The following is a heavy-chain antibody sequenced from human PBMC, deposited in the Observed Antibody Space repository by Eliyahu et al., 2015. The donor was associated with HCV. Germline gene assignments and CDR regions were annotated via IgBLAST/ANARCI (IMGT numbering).Heavy chain of an antibody. CDR1: GFXFTKAW. CDR3: ATDLATILGSYYYYMDV. D-gene: IGHD3-3*01. CDR2: IKXRXDGGTT. J-gene: IGHJ6*03. V-gene: IGHV3-15*01. Sequence: EVQLVESGGGLVKPGGSLRLSCATSGFXFTKAWXSWVRQVPGKGXEWGGRIKXRXDGGTTDYAAPVKGRFSIXRDDLKNTLYLQMNSLKTEDTAVYYCATDLATILGSYYYYMDVWGKGTTVTVSS.